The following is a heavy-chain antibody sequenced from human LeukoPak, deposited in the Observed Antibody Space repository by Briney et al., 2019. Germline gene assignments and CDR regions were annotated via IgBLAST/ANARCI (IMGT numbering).Heavy chain of an antibody. Sequence: GASVKVSCKASGGTFISYAISWVRQAPGQGLEWMGGIIPIFGTANYAQKFQGRVAITADESTSTAYMELSSLRSEDTAVYYCARDSLGYCGGDCLYNWFDPWGQGTLVTVSS. D-gene: IGHD2-21*02. V-gene: IGHV1-69*13. J-gene: IGHJ5*02. CDR3: ARDSLGYCGGDCLYNWFDP. CDR2: IIPIFGTA. CDR1: GGTFISYA.